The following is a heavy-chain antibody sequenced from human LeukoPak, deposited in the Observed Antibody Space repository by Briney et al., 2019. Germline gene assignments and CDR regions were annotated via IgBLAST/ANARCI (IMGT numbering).Heavy chain of an antibody. Sequence: GASVKVSCKASGYTFTSYDINWVRQATGQGLEWMGWMNPNSGNTGYAQKFQGRATMTRDTSISTAYMELSSLRSEDTAVYYCARVTPDFWSGYRNYWGQGTLVTVSS. D-gene: IGHD3-3*01. J-gene: IGHJ4*02. CDR2: MNPNSGNT. CDR1: GYTFTSYD. V-gene: IGHV1-8*01. CDR3: ARVTPDFWSGYRNY.